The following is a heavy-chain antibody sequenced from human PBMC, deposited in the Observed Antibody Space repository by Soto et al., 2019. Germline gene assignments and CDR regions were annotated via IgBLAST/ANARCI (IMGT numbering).Heavy chain of an antibody. Sequence: LRLSCAASGFIFSNYDVHWVRQTSGHGLEWVSRIGVAGDTNYSGSVKGRFTISRQNAKNSFFLQMNSLRAGDTAVYYCVRGLPGGFDPWGQGTLVTVSS. J-gene: IGHJ5*02. D-gene: IGHD3-10*01. CDR2: IGVAGDT. CDR1: GFIFSNYD. V-gene: IGHV3-13*01. CDR3: VRGLPGGFDP.